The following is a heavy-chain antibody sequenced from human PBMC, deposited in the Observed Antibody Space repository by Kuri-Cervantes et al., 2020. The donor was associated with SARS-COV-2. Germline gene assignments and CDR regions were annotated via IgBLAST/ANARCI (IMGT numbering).Heavy chain of an antibody. D-gene: IGHD2-2*01. Sequence: SETLSLTCTVYGGSFYKYYWRWIRQPPGKGLEWIGEINHSGGTNHNPFLKSRVLISADPSKNQFSLKMRSVTAADTAVYYCARGLVAVVPSPVLGLGPHYYSYHVDVWGHGTTVTVSS. CDR2: INHSGGT. CDR1: GGSFYKYY. CDR3: ARGLVAVVPSPVLGLGPHYYSYHVDV. J-gene: IGHJ6*02. V-gene: IGHV4-34*01.